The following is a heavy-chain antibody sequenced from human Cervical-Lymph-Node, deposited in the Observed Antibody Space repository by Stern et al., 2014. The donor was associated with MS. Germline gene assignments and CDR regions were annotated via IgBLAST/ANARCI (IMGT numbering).Heavy chain of an antibody. D-gene: IGHD6-13*01. CDR2: ISASSGDT. CDR3: ATTPVSGIQMSFGF. J-gene: IGHJ4*02. CDR1: GYTFTSYG. V-gene: IGHV1-18*04. Sequence: QVQLVQSGGEVKKPGASVKVSCKASGYTFTSYGITWVRQAPGQGPEWMGWISASSGDTRYSQKFQGRITMATDTSPTTASMELKTLTSDDTAVYYCATTPVSGIQMSFGFWGQGTLVTVSS.